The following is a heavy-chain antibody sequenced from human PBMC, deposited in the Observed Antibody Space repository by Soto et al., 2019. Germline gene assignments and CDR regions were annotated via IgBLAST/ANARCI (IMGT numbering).Heavy chain of an antibody. Sequence: QITLKESGPTLVRPTQTLTLTCTFSGFSLTTSGVGVGWIRQPPGKALEWLAVIYWDDDKRYSSSLKSRLTITQDPPKNQVVLTMTNMDPVDTATYYCAHPPYSGLGSYSFDYWGQGTLVTVSS. D-gene: IGHD3-10*01. CDR1: GFSLTTSGVG. CDR2: IYWDDDK. J-gene: IGHJ4*02. V-gene: IGHV2-5*02. CDR3: AHPPYSGLGSYSFDY.